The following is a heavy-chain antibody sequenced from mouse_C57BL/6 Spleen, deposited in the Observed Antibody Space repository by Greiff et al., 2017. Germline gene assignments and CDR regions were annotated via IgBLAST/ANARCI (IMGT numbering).Heavy chain of an antibody. V-gene: IGHV1-52*01. Sequence: VKLMESGAELVRPGASVKLSCTASGFNIKDDYMHWVKQRPIQGLEWIGNIDPSDSETHYNQKFKDKATLTLDKSSSTAYMQLSSLTSEDAAVYYCAAERFAYWGQGTLVTVSA. CDR3: AAERFAY. CDR2: IDPSDSET. CDR1: GFNIKDDY. J-gene: IGHJ3*01.